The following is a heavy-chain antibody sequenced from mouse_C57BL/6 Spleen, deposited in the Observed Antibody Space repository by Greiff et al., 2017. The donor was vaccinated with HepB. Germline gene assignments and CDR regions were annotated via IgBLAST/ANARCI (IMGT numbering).Heavy chain of an antibody. J-gene: IGHJ4*01. CDR1: GFTFSDYG. V-gene: IGHV5-17*01. CDR2: ISSGSSTI. Sequence: DVKLVESGGGLVKPGGSLKLSCAASGFTFSDYGMHWVRQAPEKGLEWVAYISSGSSTIYYADTVKGRFTISRDNAKNTLFLQMTSLRSEDTAMYYCARQNLYDYDHAMDYWGQGTSVTVSS. D-gene: IGHD2-4*01. CDR3: ARQNLYDYDHAMDY.